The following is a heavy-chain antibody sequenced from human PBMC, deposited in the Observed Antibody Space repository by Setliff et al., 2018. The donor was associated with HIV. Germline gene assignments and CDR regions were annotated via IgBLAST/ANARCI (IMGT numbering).Heavy chain of an antibody. CDR3: ARERSLITVRRYFDN. CDR1: GGSFSDYY. D-gene: IGHD1-1*01. CDR2: INHSGST. V-gene: IGHV4-34*01. J-gene: IGHJ4*02. Sequence: TSETLSLTCAVYGGSFSDYYWSWIRQPPGKGLEWIGEINHSGSTNYNPSLKSRVTISVDTSKNQFSLKLNSVTAADTAVYYCARERSLITVRRYFDNWGQGTLVTVSS.